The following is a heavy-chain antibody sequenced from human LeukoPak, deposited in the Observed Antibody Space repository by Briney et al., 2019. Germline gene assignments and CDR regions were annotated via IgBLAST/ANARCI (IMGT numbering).Heavy chain of an antibody. Sequence: PGGSLRLSCAASGFTFSSYSMNWVRQAPGKGLEWVSSISSSSSYIYYADSVKGRSTISRDNAKNSLYLQMNSLRAEDTAVYYCARARGYSGYDYPNYFDYWGQGTLVTVSS. J-gene: IGHJ4*02. D-gene: IGHD5-12*01. CDR3: ARARGYSGYDYPNYFDY. CDR2: ISSSSSYI. V-gene: IGHV3-21*01. CDR1: GFTFSSYS.